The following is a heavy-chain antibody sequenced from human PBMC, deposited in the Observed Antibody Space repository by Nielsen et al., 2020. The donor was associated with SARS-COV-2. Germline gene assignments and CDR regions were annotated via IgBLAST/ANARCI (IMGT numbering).Heavy chain of an antibody. CDR3: ARDLVVGGPALDY. D-gene: IGHD3-16*01. Sequence: SVKVSCKASGGTFSSYAISWVRQAPGQGLEWMGGIIPIFGTANYAQKFQGRVTITADKSTSTAYMELSSLRSEDTAVYYCARDLVVGGPALDYWGQGTLVTVSS. V-gene: IGHV1-69*06. CDR2: IIPIFGTA. CDR1: GGTFSSYA. J-gene: IGHJ4*02.